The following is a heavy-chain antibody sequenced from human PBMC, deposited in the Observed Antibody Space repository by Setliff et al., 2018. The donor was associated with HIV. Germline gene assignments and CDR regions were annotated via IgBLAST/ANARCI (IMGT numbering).Heavy chain of an antibody. Sequence: PGGSLRLSCAASGFTFSSYSMNWVRQAPGKGLEWVSFMSSRSPYIYYADSVKGRFIISRDNAKNSLFLQMNSLRAEDTAVYYCARLREGYFDLWGRGTLVTVSS. CDR2: MSSRSPYI. CDR3: ARLREGYFDL. J-gene: IGHJ2*01. CDR1: GFTFSSYS. D-gene: IGHD4-17*01. V-gene: IGHV3-21*01.